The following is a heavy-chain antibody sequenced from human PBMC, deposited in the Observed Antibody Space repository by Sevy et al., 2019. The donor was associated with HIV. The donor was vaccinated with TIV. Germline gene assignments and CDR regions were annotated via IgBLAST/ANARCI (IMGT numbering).Heavy chain of an antibody. D-gene: IGHD1-26*01. CDR2: IKQEGSDK. Sequence: GSRRLSCEASGFTLSNYWMSWVRRAPGKGLEGVAKIKQEGSDKYKVDSVKGRFTISRDNAKNSLYLQMNSLRAEDTAVYYCARDLYSGSYYENYWGQGTLVTVSS. CDR1: GFTLSNYW. CDR3: ARDLYSGSYYENY. J-gene: IGHJ4*02. V-gene: IGHV3-7*01.